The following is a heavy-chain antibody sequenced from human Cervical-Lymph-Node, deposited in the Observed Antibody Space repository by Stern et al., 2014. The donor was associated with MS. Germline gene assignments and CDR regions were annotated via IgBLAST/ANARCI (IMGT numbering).Heavy chain of an antibody. J-gene: IGHJ4*02. CDR2: INTNNGNA. D-gene: IGHD2-2*01. V-gene: IGHV7-4-1*02. Sequence: QVQLVQSGSEVKKPGASVKVSCKASGYTFTRNAMNWVRQAPGQRLEWMGWINTNNGNATYAQGFTGRFVFSLDTSVSTAYLQISSLKADDTAIYYCARVKPAAILDYWGQGTLVAVSS. CDR1: GYTFTRNA. CDR3: ARVKPAAILDY.